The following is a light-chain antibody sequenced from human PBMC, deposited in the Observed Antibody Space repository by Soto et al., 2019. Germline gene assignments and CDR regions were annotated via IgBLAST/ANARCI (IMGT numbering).Light chain of an antibody. V-gene: IGLV2-14*01. CDR1: SSDVGAYNY. CDR3: SSYASSSTYV. CDR2: DVS. J-gene: IGLJ1*01. Sequence: QPASVSGSPGQSITISCTGTSSDVGAYNYVSWYQQHPGKAPKLMIYDVSNRPSGVSNRFSGSKSGNSASLTISGLQAEDEADYYCSSYASSSTYVFGTGTKLTVL.